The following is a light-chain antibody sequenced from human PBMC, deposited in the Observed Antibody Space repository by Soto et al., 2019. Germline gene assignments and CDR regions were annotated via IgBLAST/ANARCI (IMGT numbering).Light chain of an antibody. J-gene: IGLJ2*01. CDR1: SSDVGGYHY. Sequence: QSVLTQPPSASGSPGQSVTISCTGTSSDVGGYHYASWYQQHPGKAPKLMIYEVSKRPSGVPDRFSGSKSGNTASLTVSGLQAEDEADYYCSSYAGSDNLVFGGGTKLTVL. CDR2: EVS. CDR3: SSYAGSDNLV. V-gene: IGLV2-8*01.